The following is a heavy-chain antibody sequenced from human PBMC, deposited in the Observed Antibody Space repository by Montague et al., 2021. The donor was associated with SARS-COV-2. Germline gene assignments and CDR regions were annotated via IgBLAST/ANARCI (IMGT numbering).Heavy chain of an antibody. Sequence: SETLSLTCAVYGGSFSGYYWSWIRQPPGKGLEWIGEINHSGSTNXNPSLKSRVTISVDTSKNQFSLKLSSVTAADTAVYYCARGPEVWFGESSLMDVWGQGTTVTVSS. V-gene: IGHV4-34*01. CDR2: INHSGST. CDR1: GGSFSGYY. D-gene: IGHD3-10*01. J-gene: IGHJ6*02. CDR3: ARGPEVWFGESSLMDV.